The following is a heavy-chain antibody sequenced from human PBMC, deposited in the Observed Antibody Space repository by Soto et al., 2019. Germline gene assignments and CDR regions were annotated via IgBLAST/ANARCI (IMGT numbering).Heavy chain of an antibody. J-gene: IGHJ4*02. V-gene: IGHV4-61*01. CDR2: IPNNGSP. CDR3: ARIGWGGDS. D-gene: IGHD7-27*01. Sequence: PSETLSLTCSVSGGSVITGSYHLSWIRQPPGKGLEWIGFIPNNGSPDYNPSLKSRVVVSIDRSKNQFSLKVNSVTAADTAVYFCARIGWGGDSWGQGTLVTVSS. CDR1: GGSVITGSYH.